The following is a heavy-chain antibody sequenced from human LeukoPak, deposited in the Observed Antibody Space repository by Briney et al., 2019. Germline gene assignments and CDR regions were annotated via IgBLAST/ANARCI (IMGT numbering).Heavy chain of an antibody. V-gene: IGHV3-23*01. CDR1: GFTLSSYA. CDR3: AKWPDYGSGSSLDY. CDR2: MGCCDSVT. J-gene: IGHJ4*02. Sequence: GGSLRLSCAASGFTLSSYAMSWVRQAPGKGLEWVSGMGCCDSVTYYTDSVKGRFTISRDNPENTLYLQMNSLRAEDTAVYYCAKWPDYGSGSSLDYWGQGTLVTVSS. D-gene: IGHD3-10*01.